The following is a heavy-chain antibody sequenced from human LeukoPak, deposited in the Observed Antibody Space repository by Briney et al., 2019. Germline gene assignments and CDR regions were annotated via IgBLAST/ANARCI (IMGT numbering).Heavy chain of an antibody. Sequence: GGSLRLSRAASGFTFISYWMHWVRQAPGKGLVRVSRINGYGSSTDFADSVKGRFTISRDNAKNTLYLQMNSLRAEDTAVYYCARDAPGNTALDYWGQGTLVTVSS. CDR2: INGYGSST. J-gene: IGHJ4*02. V-gene: IGHV3-74*01. CDR3: ARDAPGNTALDY. CDR1: GFTFISYW. D-gene: IGHD5-18*01.